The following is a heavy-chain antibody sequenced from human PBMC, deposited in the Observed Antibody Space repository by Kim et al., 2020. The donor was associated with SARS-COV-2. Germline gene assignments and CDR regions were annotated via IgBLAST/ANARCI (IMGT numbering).Heavy chain of an antibody. D-gene: IGHD3-10*01. V-gene: IGHV3-23*01. CDR3: AKTFRAMVRGPPLDY. CDR1: GFTFSSYA. CDR2: ISGSGVTT. J-gene: IGHJ4*02. Sequence: GGSLILSCEASGFTFSSYAMTWVRQAPGKGLEWVSAISGSGVTTYYADSVKGRFTISRDNSKNTLYLQMNSLRADDTAVYYCAKTFRAMVRGPPLDYWGQGTLVTVSS.